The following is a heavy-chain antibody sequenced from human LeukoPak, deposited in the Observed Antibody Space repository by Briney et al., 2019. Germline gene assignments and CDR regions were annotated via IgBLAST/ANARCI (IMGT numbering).Heavy chain of an antibody. D-gene: IGHD2-15*01. CDR2: MYTSGST. CDR3: ARVDGSCSGGSCPSGNWFDP. V-gene: IGHV4-4*08. J-gene: IGHJ5*02. Sequence: SETLSLTCTVSGGSISSYYWSWIRQPPGKGLEWIGRMYTSGSTNYNPSLKSRVTISVDTSKNQFSLKLNSVTAADTAVYYCARVDGSCSGGSCPSGNWFDPWGQGTLVTVSS. CDR1: GGSISSYY.